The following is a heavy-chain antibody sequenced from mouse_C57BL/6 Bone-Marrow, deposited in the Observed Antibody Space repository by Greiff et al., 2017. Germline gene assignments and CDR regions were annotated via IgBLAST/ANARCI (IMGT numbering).Heavy chain of an antibody. CDR2: IYPGDGDT. J-gene: IGHJ3*01. CDR1: GYAFSSYW. CDR3: ARKGFGDYYGSSGFAY. D-gene: IGHD1-1*01. V-gene: IGHV1-80*01. Sequence: VKLQQSGAELVKPGASVKISCKASGYAFSSYWMNWVKQRPGKGLEWIGQIYPGDGDTNYNGKFKGKATLTADKSSSTAYMQLSSLTSEDSAVYFCARKGFGDYYGSSGFAYWGQGTLVTVSA.